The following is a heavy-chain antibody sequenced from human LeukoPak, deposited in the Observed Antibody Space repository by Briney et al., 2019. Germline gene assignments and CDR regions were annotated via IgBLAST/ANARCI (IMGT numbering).Heavy chain of an antibody. Sequence: SETLSLTCTVSGGSISGYYWSWIRQPPGKGLEWIGYIYYSGSTNYNPSLKSRVTISVDTSKNQFSLKLSSVTAADTAVYYCAGRGIAAQDFDYWGQGTLVTVSS. CDR3: AGRGIAAQDFDY. CDR1: GGSISGYY. J-gene: IGHJ4*02. D-gene: IGHD6-6*01. V-gene: IGHV4-59*01. CDR2: IYYSGST.